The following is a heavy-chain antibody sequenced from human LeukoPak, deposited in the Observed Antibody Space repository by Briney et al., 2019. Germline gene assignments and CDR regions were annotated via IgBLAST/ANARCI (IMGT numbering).Heavy chain of an antibody. CDR1: GYSISSGYY. V-gene: IGHV4-38-2*02. D-gene: IGHD3-22*01. Sequence: SETLSLTCTVSGYSISSGYYWGWIRQPPGKGLEWIGSIYHSGSTYYNPSLKSRVTISVDTSKNQFSLKLSSVTAADTAVYYCARGYDNWGQGTLVTVSS. J-gene: IGHJ4*02. CDR2: IYHSGST. CDR3: ARGYDN.